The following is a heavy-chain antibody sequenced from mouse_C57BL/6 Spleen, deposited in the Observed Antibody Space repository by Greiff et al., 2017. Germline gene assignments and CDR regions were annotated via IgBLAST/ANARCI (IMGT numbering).Heavy chain of an antibody. CDR3: ARGDYGSRMDY. V-gene: IGHV1-80*01. J-gene: IGHJ4*01. Sequence: LQQSGAELVKPGASVKISCKASGYAFSSYWMNWVKQRPGKGLEWIGQIYPGDGDTNYNGKFKGKATLTADKSSSTAYMQLSSLTSEDSAVYFCARGDYGSRMDYWGQGTSVTVSS. CDR2: IYPGDGDT. D-gene: IGHD1-1*01. CDR1: GYAFSSYW.